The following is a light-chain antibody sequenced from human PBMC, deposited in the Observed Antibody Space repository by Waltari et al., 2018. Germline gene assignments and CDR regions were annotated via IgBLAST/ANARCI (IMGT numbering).Light chain of an antibody. J-gene: IGKJ4*01. CDR2: LAS. CDR1: QGISNL. Sequence: DIQTTQSPSSVSASVGDRVTITCRASQGISNLVAWYQQKSGKAPKLLISLASTLQSGVPSRFSGSGSGTDFTLTISSLQAEDFAAYYCQQTNSFPLTFGGGTKVEIK. CDR3: QQTNSFPLT. V-gene: IGKV1D-12*01.